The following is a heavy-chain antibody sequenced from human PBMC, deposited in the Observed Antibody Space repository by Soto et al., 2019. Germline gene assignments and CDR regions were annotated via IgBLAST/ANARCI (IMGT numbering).Heavy chain of an antibody. CDR2: ISSRVYST. V-gene: IGHV3-23*01. Sequence: GSLRLSCAASGFTFGSSAMSWARQAPGKGLEWLSAISSRVYSTYYADSVKGRFTISRDNSKNTLYLQMDSLRAEDTAVYYCAKGFSGYDLNWFDPWGQGTLVTVSS. CDR1: GFTFGSSA. J-gene: IGHJ5*02. D-gene: IGHD5-12*01. CDR3: AKGFSGYDLNWFDP.